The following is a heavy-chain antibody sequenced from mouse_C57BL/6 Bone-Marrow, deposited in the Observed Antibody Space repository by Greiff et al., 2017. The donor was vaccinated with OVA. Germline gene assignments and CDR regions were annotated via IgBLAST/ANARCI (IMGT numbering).Heavy chain of an antibody. CDR3: TRPRNYGYAMDY. CDR1: GYTFTDYE. Sequence: QVQLQQSGAELVRPGASVTLSCKASGYTFTDYEMHWVKQTPVHGLEWIGAIDPETGGTAYNQKFKGKAILTADKSSSTAYMELRSLTSEDSAVYYCTRPRNYGYAMDYGGQGTSVTVSS. CDR2: IDPETGGT. J-gene: IGHJ4*01. D-gene: IGHD2-1*01. V-gene: IGHV1-15*01.